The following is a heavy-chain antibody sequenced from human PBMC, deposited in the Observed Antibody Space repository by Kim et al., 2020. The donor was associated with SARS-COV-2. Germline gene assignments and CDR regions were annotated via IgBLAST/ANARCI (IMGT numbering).Heavy chain of an antibody. J-gene: IGHJ4*02. D-gene: IGHD5-18*01. Sequence: GGSLRLSCAASGFTFGDYAMHWVRQAPGKGLEWVSGISWNSGSIGYADSVMGRFTISRDNAKNSLYLQMNSLRAEDTALYYCAKDTLHAPGAPRGYSYGYGAFDYWGQGTLVTVSS. CDR3: AKDTLHAPGAPRGYSYGYGAFDY. CDR1: GFTFGDYA. V-gene: IGHV3-9*01. CDR2: ISWNSGSI.